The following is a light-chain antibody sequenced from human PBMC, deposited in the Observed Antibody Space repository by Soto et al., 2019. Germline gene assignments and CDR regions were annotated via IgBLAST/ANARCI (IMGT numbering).Light chain of an antibody. CDR2: DAS. Sequence: EIVLTQSPGTLSLSPGEGATLSCRASQSVSSNLLAWFQQKPGQAPRLLIHDASSRATGIPDRFSCSGSGTDFNLSISRLEPEEFAVYYCHQYGSSALTFGPGTKLEIK. CDR1: QSVSSNL. V-gene: IGKV3-20*01. J-gene: IGKJ2*01. CDR3: HQYGSSALT.